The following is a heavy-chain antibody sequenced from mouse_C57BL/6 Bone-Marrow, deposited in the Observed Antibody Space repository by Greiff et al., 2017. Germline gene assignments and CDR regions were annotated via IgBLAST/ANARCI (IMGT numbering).Heavy chain of an antibody. D-gene: IGHD1-2*01. Sequence: VQLQQSGPELVKPGASVKISCKASGYSFTDYNMNWVKQSNGKSLEWIGVINPNYGTTSYNQKFKGKATLTVDQSSSTAYMQLNSLTSEDSAVSYFANCAYGSGSAWFAYWGQGTLVTVSA. J-gene: IGHJ3*01. CDR2: INPNYGTT. CDR3: ANCAYGSGSAWFAY. V-gene: IGHV1-39*01. CDR1: GYSFTDYN.